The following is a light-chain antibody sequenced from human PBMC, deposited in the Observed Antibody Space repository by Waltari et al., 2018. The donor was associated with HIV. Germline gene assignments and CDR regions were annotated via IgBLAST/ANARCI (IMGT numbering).Light chain of an antibody. CDR3: QQYGSSRST. CDR2: GAS. V-gene: IGKV3-20*01. Sequence: IVLPQSPGTLSLSPGERATLACRASQSVGSSYLAWYQQKPGQAPRLLIYGASSRATGIPDRFSGSGSGTDFTLTISGLEPEEFAVYYCQQYGSSRSTFGQGTRLEIK. CDR1: QSVGSSY. J-gene: IGKJ5*01.